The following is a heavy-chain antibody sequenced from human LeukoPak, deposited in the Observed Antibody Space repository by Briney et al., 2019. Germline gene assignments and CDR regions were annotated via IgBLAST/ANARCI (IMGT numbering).Heavy chain of an antibody. J-gene: IGHJ4*02. CDR3: ARQTGSGLFILP. CDR1: GVSISSSNSY. Sequence: SETLSLTCTVSGVSISSSNSYWGWIRQPPGKGLEWIGSIYYSGNSYYNASLKSQVSISIDTSKNQFSLRLTSVTAADTAVYYCARQTGSGLFILPGGQGTLVTVSS. D-gene: IGHD3/OR15-3a*01. V-gene: IGHV4-39*01. CDR2: IYYSGNS.